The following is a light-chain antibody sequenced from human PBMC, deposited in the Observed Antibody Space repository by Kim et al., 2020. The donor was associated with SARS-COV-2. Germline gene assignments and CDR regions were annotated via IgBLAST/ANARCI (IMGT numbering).Light chain of an antibody. J-gene: IGKJ4*01. CDR2: GAS. CDR3: QKYNNVPLT. V-gene: IGKV1-27*01. CDR1: EGTGDY. Sequence: ASVGDRVTITCRASEGTGDYVAWYQQKPGGLPTLLISGASLVEDGVPSRFSGSRSGTHYTLTITSLQPEDVATYYCQKYNNVPLTFGGGTKVDIK.